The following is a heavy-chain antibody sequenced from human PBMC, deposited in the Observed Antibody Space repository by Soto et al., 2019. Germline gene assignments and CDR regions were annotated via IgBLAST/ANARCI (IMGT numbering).Heavy chain of an antibody. D-gene: IGHD2-2*02. J-gene: IGHJ6*03. CDR1: GFTFSNYT. CDR3: ARGIYCTLDICYTGYYYMDV. Sequence: DVQLVESGGGLVKPGGSLRLSCTVSGFTFSNYTMDWVRQAPGKGLEWVSSISSGSNYIYYADSVKGRFTISRDNAKNSLYLQMNSLIAEDTAVFYCARGIYCTLDICYTGYYYMDVWGKGTTVTVSS. CDR2: ISSGSNYI. V-gene: IGHV3-21*01.